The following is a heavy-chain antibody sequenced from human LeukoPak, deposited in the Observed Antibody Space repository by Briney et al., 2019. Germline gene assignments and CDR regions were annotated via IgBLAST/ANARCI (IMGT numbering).Heavy chain of an antibody. CDR2: IYTSGST. CDR3: AREDSSGYYYGRLDY. Sequence: SETLSLTCTVSGGSISSGSYYWSWIRQPAGKGLEWIGRIYTSGSTNYNPSLKSRVTISVDTSKNQFSLKPSSVTAADTAVYYCAREDSSGYYYGRLDYWGQGTLVTVSS. V-gene: IGHV4-61*02. J-gene: IGHJ4*02. D-gene: IGHD3-22*01. CDR1: GGSISSGSYY.